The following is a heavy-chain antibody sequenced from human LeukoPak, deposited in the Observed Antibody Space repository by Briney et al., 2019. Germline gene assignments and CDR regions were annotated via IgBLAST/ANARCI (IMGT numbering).Heavy chain of an antibody. D-gene: IGHD3-22*01. V-gene: IGHV3-30*18. CDR3: AKDSANYYDSSGFIVY. CDR1: GFTFSSYG. CDR2: ISYDGSNK. Sequence: GGSLRLSCAASGFTFSSYGMHWVRQAPGKGLEWVAVISYDGSNKYYADSAKGRFTISRDNSKNTLYLQMNSLRAEDTAVYYCAKDSANYYDSSGFIVYWGQGTLVTVSS. J-gene: IGHJ4*02.